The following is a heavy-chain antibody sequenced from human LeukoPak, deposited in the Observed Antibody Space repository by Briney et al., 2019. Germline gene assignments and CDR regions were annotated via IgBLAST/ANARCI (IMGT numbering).Heavy chain of an antibody. Sequence: ASVKVSCKASGYTFTSYAMHWVRQAPGQRLEWMGWINAGNGNTKYSQKFQGRVTITRDTSASTAYMELSSLRSEYTAVYYCAGLGDSSSWYDYWGQGTLVTVSS. D-gene: IGHD6-13*01. J-gene: IGHJ4*02. CDR1: GYTFTSYA. CDR3: AGLGDSSSWYDY. V-gene: IGHV1-3*01. CDR2: INAGNGNT.